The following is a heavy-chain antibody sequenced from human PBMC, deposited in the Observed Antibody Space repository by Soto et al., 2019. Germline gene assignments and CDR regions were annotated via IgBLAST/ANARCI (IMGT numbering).Heavy chain of an antibody. V-gene: IGHV3-30*18. D-gene: IGHD6-13*01. Sequence: GGSLRLSCAASGFTFSSYGMHWVRQAPGKGLEWVAVISYDGSNKYYADSAKGRFTISRDNSKNTLYLQMNSLRAEDTAVYYCAKERRGSSSRHYYYGMDVWGQGTTVTVSS. J-gene: IGHJ6*02. CDR3: AKERRGSSSRHYYYGMDV. CDR2: ISYDGSNK. CDR1: GFTFSSYG.